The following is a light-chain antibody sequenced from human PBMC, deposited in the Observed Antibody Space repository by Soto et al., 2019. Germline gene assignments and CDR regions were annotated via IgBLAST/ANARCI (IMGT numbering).Light chain of an antibody. V-gene: IGLV1-44*01. J-gene: IGLJ2*01. CDR1: SSNIGTNT. Sequence: QSVLTQPPSASGTPGQTVTIFCSGSSSNIGTNTVIWYQQLPGAAPKVLIYSDNQRPSGVPDRFSGSKSGTSASLAISGLQSEDEADYYCAAWDVSLVVFGGGTKLTVL. CDR2: SDN. CDR3: AAWDVSLVV.